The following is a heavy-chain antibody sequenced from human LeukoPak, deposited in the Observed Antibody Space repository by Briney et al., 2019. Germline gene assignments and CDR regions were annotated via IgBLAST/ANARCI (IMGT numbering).Heavy chain of an antibody. CDR2: IYYSGST. Sequence: SETLSLTCTVSGGSISSSSYYWGWIRQPPGKGLEWIGSIYYSGSTYYNPSLKSRVTISVDTSKNQFSLKLSSVTAADTAVYYCARIIAVAGLGTFDYWGQGTLVTVSS. D-gene: IGHD6-19*01. CDR3: ARIIAVAGLGTFDY. V-gene: IGHV4-39*07. CDR1: GGSISSSSYY. J-gene: IGHJ4*02.